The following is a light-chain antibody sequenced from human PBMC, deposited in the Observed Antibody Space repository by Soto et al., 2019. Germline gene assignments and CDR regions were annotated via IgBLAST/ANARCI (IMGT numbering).Light chain of an antibody. CDR2: DAS. J-gene: IGKJ5*01. CDR3: QQFKNYPIT. V-gene: IGKV1-5*01. CDR1: QSISSW. Sequence: DIQMTQSPSSLSASAGDRVTITCRASQSISSWLAWYQQKPGKAPKLLIYDASSLESGVPSRFSGSGSGTDFTLTISSLHPEDFAVYFCQQFKNYPITFGQGTRLEI.